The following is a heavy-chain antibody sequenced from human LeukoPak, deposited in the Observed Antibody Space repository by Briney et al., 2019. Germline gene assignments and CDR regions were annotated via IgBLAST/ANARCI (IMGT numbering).Heavy chain of an antibody. CDR1: GYTFTSYG. Sequence: GASVKVSCKASGYTFTSYGIIWVRQAPGQGLEWMGWISAYNGNTNYAQKLQGRVTMTTDTSTSTAYMELRSLRSDDTAVYYCARGKSGTEVNLFDPWGQGTLVTVSS. J-gene: IGHJ5*02. CDR3: ARGKSGTEVNLFDP. D-gene: IGHD1-26*01. V-gene: IGHV1-18*01. CDR2: ISAYNGNT.